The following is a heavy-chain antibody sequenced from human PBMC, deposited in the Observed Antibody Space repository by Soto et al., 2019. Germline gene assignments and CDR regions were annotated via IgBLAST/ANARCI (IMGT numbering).Heavy chain of an antibody. D-gene: IGHD3-3*01. CDR1: GYTFTSYD. Sequence: QVQLVQSGAEVKKPGASVKVSCKASGYTFTSYDINWVRQATGQGLEWMGWMNPNSGNTGYAQKFQGRVTMTRNTSISTAYMELSSLRSEETAVYYCARGVAYYDFWSGSDAFDIWGQGTMVTVSS. J-gene: IGHJ3*02. V-gene: IGHV1-8*01. CDR2: MNPNSGNT. CDR3: ARGVAYYDFWSGSDAFDI.